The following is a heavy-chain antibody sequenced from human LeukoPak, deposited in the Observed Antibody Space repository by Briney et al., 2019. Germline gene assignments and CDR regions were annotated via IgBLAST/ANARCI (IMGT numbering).Heavy chain of an antibody. V-gene: IGHV1-69*06. CDR2: IIPIFGTA. D-gene: IGHD2-21*02. CDR1: GYTFTGYY. J-gene: IGHJ3*02. Sequence: EASVKVSCKASGYTFTGYYMHWVRQAPGQGLEWMGGIIPIFGTANYAQKFQGRVTITADKSTSTAYMELSSLRSEDTAVYYCARRAVVTAILFDIWGQGTMVTVSS. CDR3: ARRAVVTAILFDI.